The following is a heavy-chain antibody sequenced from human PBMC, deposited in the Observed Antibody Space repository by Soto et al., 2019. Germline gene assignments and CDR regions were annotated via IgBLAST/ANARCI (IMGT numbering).Heavy chain of an antibody. CDR1: NAAIVVRSCY. CDR2: VYYSGST. V-gene: IGHV4-39*01. J-gene: IGHJ5*02. D-gene: IGHD6-25*01. CDR3: ARLRPSRGWPTGFDP. Sequence: TLSLACLICNAAIVVRSCYWGWACRPQGKGLEWIGSVYYSGSTYYNPSLKSRVTISVDTSKNQFSLKLSSVTAADTAVYYCARLRPSRGWPTGFDPWGQGTLVT.